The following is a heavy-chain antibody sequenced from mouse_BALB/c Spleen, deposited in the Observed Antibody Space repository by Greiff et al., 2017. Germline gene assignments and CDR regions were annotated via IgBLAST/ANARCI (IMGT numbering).Heavy chain of an antibody. CDR3: ARGEYWGWFAY. J-gene: IGHJ3*01. V-gene: IGHV1-31*01. CDR2: INPYNGAT. Sequence: EVQLQQSGPELVKPGASVKISCKASGYSFTGYYMHWVKQSHVKSLEWIGRINPYNGATSYNQNFKDKASLTVDKSSSTAYMELHSLTSEDSAVYYCARGEYWGWFAYWGQGTLVTVSA. D-gene: IGHD4-1*01. CDR1: GYSFTGYY.